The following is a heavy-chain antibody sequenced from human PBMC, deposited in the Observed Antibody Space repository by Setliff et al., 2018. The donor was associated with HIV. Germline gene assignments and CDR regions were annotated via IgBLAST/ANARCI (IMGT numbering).Heavy chain of an antibody. CDR1: GGSIGSGSYY. Sequence: PSETLSLTCTVSGGSIGSGSYYWTCLRHPPGKGLEWIGYIYYSGSTNYNPSLKSRVTISVDTSKNQFSLKLSSVTAADTAVYYCARGYSSSWYWFDPWGQGTLVTVSP. J-gene: IGHJ5*02. CDR2: IYYSGST. D-gene: IGHD6-13*01. CDR3: ARGYSSSWYWFDP. V-gene: IGHV4-61*01.